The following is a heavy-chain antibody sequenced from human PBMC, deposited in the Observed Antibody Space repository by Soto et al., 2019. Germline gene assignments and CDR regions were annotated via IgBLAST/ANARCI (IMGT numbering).Heavy chain of an antibody. J-gene: IGHJ4*02. V-gene: IGHV4-34*01. CDR3: AREYCSSTSCLKYFDY. CDR2: INHSGST. Sequence: QVQLQQWGAGLLKPSETLSLTCAVYGGSFSGYYWSWIRQPPGKGLEWIGEINHSGSTNYNPSLKSRVTISVDTSKNQVSLKLSSVTAADTAVYYCAREYCSSTSCLKYFDYWGQGTLVTVSS. D-gene: IGHD2-2*01. CDR1: GGSFSGYY.